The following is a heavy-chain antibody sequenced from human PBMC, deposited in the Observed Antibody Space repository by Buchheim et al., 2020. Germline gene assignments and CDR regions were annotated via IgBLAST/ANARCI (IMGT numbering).Heavy chain of an antibody. V-gene: IGHV1-46*01. CDR2: ISPSGGTT. CDR3: ARVMGRSGFDY. Sequence: QVRLVQSGAEVKKPGASVKLSCKASGYTFTTYYLHWVRQAPGQGLVWMGVISPSGGTTTYAEKFQGRVAMTRDTSTSSVYMELSSLRSDDTAVYYCARVMGRSGFDYWGQGSL. D-gene: IGHD3-10*01. J-gene: IGHJ4*02. CDR1: GYTFTTYY.